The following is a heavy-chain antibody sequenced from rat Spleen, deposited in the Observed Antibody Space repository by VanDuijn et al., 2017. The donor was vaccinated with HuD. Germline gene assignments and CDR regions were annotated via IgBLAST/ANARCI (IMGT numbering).Heavy chain of an antibody. CDR3: ARGSLVDY. CDR1: GFSLSSNA. J-gene: IGHJ2*01. V-gene: IGHV2-32*01. CDR2: IWGDGIT. D-gene: IGHD1-12*02. Sequence: QVQLKESGPGLVQPSQTLSLTCTVSGFSLSSNAVSWVRQPPGKGLEWMGVIWGDGITAYNSALKSRLSISRDTSKSQVFLKMSSLKTEETATYYCARGSLVDYWGQGVMVTVSS.